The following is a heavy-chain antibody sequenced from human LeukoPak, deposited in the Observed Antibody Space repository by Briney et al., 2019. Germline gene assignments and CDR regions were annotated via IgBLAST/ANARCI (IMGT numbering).Heavy chain of an antibody. CDR2: ISAYNSNT. CDR1: GYTFTSYG. D-gene: IGHD4-17*01. J-gene: IGHJ4*02. CDR3: ARQVIPYADYDY. V-gene: IGHV1-18*01. Sequence: SSVKVSCKASGYTFTSYGISWVRQAPGQGLEWMGWISAYNSNTNYAQKLQGRVTMTTDTSTSTAYMELRSLRSDDTAVYYCARQVIPYADYDYWGQGTLVTVSS.